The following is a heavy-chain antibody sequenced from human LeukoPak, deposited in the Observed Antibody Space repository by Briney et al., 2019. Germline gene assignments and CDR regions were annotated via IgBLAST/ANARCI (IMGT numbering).Heavy chain of an antibody. D-gene: IGHD3-10*01. V-gene: IGHV1-24*01. CDR1: GYTLTELS. Sequence: ASVTVSCKVSGYTLTELSMHWVRQAPGKGLEWMGGFDPEDGETIYAQKFQGRVTITADKSTSTAYMELSSLRPEDTAVYYCAFCGLSMVRGLDYYMDVWGKGTTVTVSS. CDR2: FDPEDGET. CDR3: AFCGLSMVRGLDYYMDV. J-gene: IGHJ6*03.